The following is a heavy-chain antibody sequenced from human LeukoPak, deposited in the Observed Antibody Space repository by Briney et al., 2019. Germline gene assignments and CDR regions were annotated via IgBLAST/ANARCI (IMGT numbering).Heavy chain of an antibody. CDR2: INPSGGCT. J-gene: IGHJ6*02. Sequence: ASVKVSCRASGYNFISYYMYWVRQAPGQGLEWMGIINPSGGCTSYAQKFQDRVTMTRDTSTSTVYMELSSLKSEDTAVYYCAREDVVLVDAVRYYYYGMDVWGQGTTVTVSS. CDR1: GYNFISYY. V-gene: IGHV1-46*01. CDR3: AREDVVLVDAVRYYYYGMDV. D-gene: IGHD2-8*01.